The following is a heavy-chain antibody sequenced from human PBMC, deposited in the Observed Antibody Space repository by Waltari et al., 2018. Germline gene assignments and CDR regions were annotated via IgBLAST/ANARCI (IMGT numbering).Heavy chain of an antibody. Sequence: QVQLVQSGAEVKKPGSSVKVSCKASGGTFSSYAISWVRQAPGQGLEWMGGIIPILGTANYAQKFQGRVTITADESTSTAYMELSSLRSEDTAMYYCARVGTTVVVQGEYYFDYWGQGTLVTVSS. J-gene: IGHJ4*02. CDR3: ARVGTTVVVQGEYYFDY. V-gene: IGHV1-69*01. CDR1: GGTFSSYA. CDR2: IIPILGTA. D-gene: IGHD4-17*01.